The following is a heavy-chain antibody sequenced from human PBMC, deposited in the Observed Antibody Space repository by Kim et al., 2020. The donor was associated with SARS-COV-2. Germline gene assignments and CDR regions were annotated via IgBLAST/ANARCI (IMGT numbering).Heavy chain of an antibody. Sequence: SETLSLTCTVSGGSISSSSYYWGWIRQPPGKGLEWIGSIYYSGSTYYNPSLKSRVTISVDTSKNQFSLKLSSVTAADTAVYYCARLNVLRYFDWLREGWFDPWGQGTLVTVSS. CDR3: ARLNVLRYFDWLREGWFDP. CDR2: IYYSGST. V-gene: IGHV4-39*01. D-gene: IGHD3-9*01. J-gene: IGHJ5*02. CDR1: GGSISSSSYY.